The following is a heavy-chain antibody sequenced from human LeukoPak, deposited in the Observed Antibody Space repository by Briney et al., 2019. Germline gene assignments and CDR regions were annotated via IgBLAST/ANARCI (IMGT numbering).Heavy chain of an antibody. D-gene: IGHD7-27*01. V-gene: IGHV3-7*01. CDR2: IKQDGSEK. J-gene: IGHJ3*02. Sequence: QPGRSLRLSCAASGFTFSSYWMSWVRQAPGKGLEWVANIKQDGSEKYYVDSVKGRFTISRDNAKNSLYLQMNSLRAEDTAVYYCARVVLTGDHNAFDIWGQGTMVTVSS. CDR1: GFTFSSYW. CDR3: ARVVLTGDHNAFDI.